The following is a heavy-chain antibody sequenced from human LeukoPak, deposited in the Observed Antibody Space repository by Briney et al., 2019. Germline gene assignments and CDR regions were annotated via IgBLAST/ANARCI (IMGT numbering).Heavy chain of an antibody. Sequence: SVKVSCKASGYTFTSYYMHWVRQAPGQGLEWMGGIIPIFGTANYAQKFQGRVTITADESTSTAYMELSSLRSEDTAVYYCARHPYYYGSGSYNYWGQGTLVTVSS. CDR3: ARHPYYYGSGSYNY. J-gene: IGHJ4*02. D-gene: IGHD3-10*01. V-gene: IGHV1-69*13. CDR2: IIPIFGTA. CDR1: GYTFTSYY.